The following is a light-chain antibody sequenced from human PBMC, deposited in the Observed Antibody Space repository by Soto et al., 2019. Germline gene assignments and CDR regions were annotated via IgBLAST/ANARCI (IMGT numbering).Light chain of an antibody. CDR3: QQYGSSPIT. V-gene: IGKV3-20*01. J-gene: IGKJ5*01. CDR1: QSVSNY. CDR2: ETS. Sequence: EIVLTQSPATLSLYPGERATLSCRASQSVSNYLAWYQQKPGQAPRLLVYETSNRATGIADRFSGSGSGTDFALTISRLEPEDFAVYYCQQYGSSPITFGQGTRLEIK.